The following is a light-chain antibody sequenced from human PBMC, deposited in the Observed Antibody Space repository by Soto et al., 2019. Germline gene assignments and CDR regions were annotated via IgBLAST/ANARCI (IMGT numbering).Light chain of an antibody. CDR3: KSYAGSNTYV. J-gene: IGLJ1*01. CDR1: KNDIGVYDF. V-gene: IGLV2-8*01. CDR2: EVV. Sequence: QSVLTQPPSASGSPGQSGTISCTGTKNDIGVYDFVSWYQHHPGKAPRLIIYEVVQRPSGVPDRLSGSKSGNTASLTVSGLQAADEADYFCKSYAGSNTYVFGSGTKVTVL.